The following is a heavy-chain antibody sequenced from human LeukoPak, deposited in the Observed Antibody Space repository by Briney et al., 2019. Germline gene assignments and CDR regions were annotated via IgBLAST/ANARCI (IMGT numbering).Heavy chain of an antibody. CDR2: ISGSGAGT. J-gene: IGHJ4*02. CDR3: AREGHVGYCASAGCYIDY. D-gene: IGHD2-2*02. CDR1: GFTFSSYV. V-gene: IGHV3-23*01. Sequence: GGSLRLSCAASGFTFSSYVMSWVRQAPGKGLEWVTVISGSGAGTYQADSVKGRFTISRDNSKNTVYLQMNSLRAEDTAIYYCAREGHVGYCASAGCYIDYWGQGTLVTVSS.